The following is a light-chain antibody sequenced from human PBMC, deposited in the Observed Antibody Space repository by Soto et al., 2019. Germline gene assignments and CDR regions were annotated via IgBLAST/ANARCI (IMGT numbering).Light chain of an antibody. Sequence: DIQMTQSPSSVSASVGDTVTITCRASQGISSWLAWYQQKPGKAPRLLIDATSTLQSGVPSRFSGSASGADFTLTISSLQPEDFATYYCQQSYSTPPITFGQGTRLEIK. J-gene: IGKJ5*01. CDR1: QGISSW. CDR3: QQSYSTPPIT. CDR2: ATS. V-gene: IGKV1-12*01.